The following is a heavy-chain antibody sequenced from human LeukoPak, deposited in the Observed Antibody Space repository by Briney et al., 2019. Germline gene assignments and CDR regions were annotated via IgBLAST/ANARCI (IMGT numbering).Heavy chain of an antibody. D-gene: IGHD4-17*01. Sequence: PGGSLRLSCTASGFTFSSYAMSWVRQAPGKGLEWVSSISGSGGRSHYAASVKGRFIISRDNSKNTLYLQMNSLRAEDTAVYYCAKSQDDYGDYALNYWGQGTLVTVSS. CDR2: ISGSGGRS. J-gene: IGHJ4*02. CDR3: AKSQDDYGDYALNY. CDR1: GFTFSSYA. V-gene: IGHV3-23*01.